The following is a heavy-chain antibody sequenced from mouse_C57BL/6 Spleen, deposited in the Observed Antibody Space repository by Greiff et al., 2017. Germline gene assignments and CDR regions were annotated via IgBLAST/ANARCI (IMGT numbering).Heavy chain of an antibody. CDR2: IDPSASYT. V-gene: IGHV1-69*01. CDR3: ARDHGSKYFDV. J-gene: IGHJ1*03. Sequence: QVQLQQPGAELVMPGASVKLSCKASGYTFTSYWMHWVKQRPGQGLEWIGEIDPSASYTNYNQKFKGKSTLTVDKSSSTAYMQLSSLTSEDSAVYYCARDHGSKYFDVWGTGTTVTVSS. D-gene: IGHD1-1*01. CDR1: GYTFTSYW.